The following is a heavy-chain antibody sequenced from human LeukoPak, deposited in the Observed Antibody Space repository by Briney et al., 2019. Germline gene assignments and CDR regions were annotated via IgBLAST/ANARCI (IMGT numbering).Heavy chain of an antibody. V-gene: IGHV4-34*01. CDR2: INHSGST. CDR3: ARGLHCSGGSCYSADY. D-gene: IGHD2-15*01. CDR1: GGSFSGYY. J-gene: IGHJ4*02. Sequence: SETLSLTCAVYGGSFSGYYWSWIRQPPGKGLEWIGEINHSGSTNYNPSLKSRVTISVDTSKNKFSLKLSSVTAADTAVYYCARGLHCSGGSCYSADYWGQGTLVTVPS.